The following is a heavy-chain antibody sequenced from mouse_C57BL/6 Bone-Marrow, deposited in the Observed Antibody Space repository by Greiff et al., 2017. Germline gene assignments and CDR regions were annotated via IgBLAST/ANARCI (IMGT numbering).Heavy chain of an antibody. J-gene: IGHJ3*01. V-gene: IGHV1-69*01. CDR3: ARKYGNYAWFAY. D-gene: IGHD2-10*02. CDR1: GYTFTSYW. CDR2: IDPSDSYT. Sequence: QVQLQQPGAELVMPGASVKLSCKASGYTFTSYWMHWVKQRPGQGLEWIGEIDPSDSYTNYNQKFKGKSTLTVDKSSSTAYMQLSSLTSEDSAVYYCARKYGNYAWFAYWGQGTLVTVSA.